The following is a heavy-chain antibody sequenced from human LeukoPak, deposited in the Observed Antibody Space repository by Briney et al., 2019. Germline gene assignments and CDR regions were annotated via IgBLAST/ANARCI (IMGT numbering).Heavy chain of an antibody. CDR3: ARPTYDSSDYEYFQH. V-gene: IGHV1-18*01. J-gene: IGHJ1*01. D-gene: IGHD3-22*01. CDR2: ISAYNGNT. Sequence: ASVKVSCKASGYTFTSYGISWVRQAPGQGLEWMGWISAYNGNTNYAQKLQGRVTMTTDTSTSTAYMELRSLRSDDTAVYYCARPTYDSSDYEYFQHWGQGTLVTVSS. CDR1: GYTFTSYG.